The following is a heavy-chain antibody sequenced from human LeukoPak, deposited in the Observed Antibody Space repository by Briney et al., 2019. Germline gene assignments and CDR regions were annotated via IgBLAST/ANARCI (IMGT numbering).Heavy chain of an antibody. Sequence: GGSLRLSCAASGFTFRTYWMSWVRQAPGKGLEWVANIGQDGTEKYYVDSVKGRFTISRDNAKNSLYLQLDSLRVEDTAVYYCARIGSLSPFDWGQGTLVTVSS. CDR2: IGQDGTEK. CDR3: ARIGSLSPFD. J-gene: IGHJ4*02. D-gene: IGHD6-6*01. V-gene: IGHV3-7*01. CDR1: GFTFRTYW.